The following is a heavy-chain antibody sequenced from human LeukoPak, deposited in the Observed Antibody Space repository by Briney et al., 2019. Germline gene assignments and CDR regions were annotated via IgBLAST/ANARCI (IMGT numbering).Heavy chain of an antibody. Sequence: PSETLSLTCTVSGGSISSYYWSWIRQPPGKGLEWIGYIYYSGSTNYNPSLKSRVTISVDTSKNQFSLKLSSVTAADTAVYYCARSSRNWLDPWGQGTLVTVSS. D-gene: IGHD6-13*01. J-gene: IGHJ5*02. CDR2: IYYSGST. CDR1: GGSISSYY. V-gene: IGHV4-59*01. CDR3: ARSSRNWLDP.